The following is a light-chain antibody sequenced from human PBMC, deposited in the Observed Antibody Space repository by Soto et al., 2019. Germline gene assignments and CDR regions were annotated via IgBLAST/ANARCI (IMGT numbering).Light chain of an antibody. CDR3: QSYHSGNVV. V-gene: IGLV6-57*02. CDR2: EDN. J-gene: IGLJ2*01. CDR1: SGSIASNY. Sequence: NFMLTQPHSVSESPGKTVTISCTGSSGSIASNYVQWYQQRPGSAPTTVIYEDNRRPSGVPDRFSGSIDNSSNSASLTISGLKTDDEADYYCQSYHSGNVVFGGGTKLTVL.